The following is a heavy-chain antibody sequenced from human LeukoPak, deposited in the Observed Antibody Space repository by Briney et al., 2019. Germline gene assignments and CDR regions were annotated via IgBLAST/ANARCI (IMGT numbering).Heavy chain of an antibody. CDR2: ISSSSSYI. V-gene: IGHV3-21*01. CDR1: GFTFSSYS. Sequence: GGSLRLSCAASGFTFSSYSMNWVRQAPGKGLEWVSSISSSSSYIYYADSVKGRSTISRDNAKNSLYLQMNSLRAEDTAVYYCARDPTYSGSYSYYFDYWGQGTLVTVSS. CDR3: ARDPTYSGSYSYYFDY. J-gene: IGHJ4*02. D-gene: IGHD1-26*01.